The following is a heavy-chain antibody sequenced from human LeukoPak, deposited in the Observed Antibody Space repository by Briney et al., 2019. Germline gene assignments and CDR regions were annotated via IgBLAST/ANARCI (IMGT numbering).Heavy chain of an antibody. V-gene: IGHV3-30-3*01. CDR1: GFTFSSYA. J-gene: IGHJ1*01. Sequence: PGGSLRLSCAASGFTFSSYAMHWVRQAPGKGLEWVAVISYDGSNKYYADSVKGRFTISRDNSKNTLYLQMNSLRAEDTAVYYCARDLLYYYDSSGFQHWGQGTLVTVSS. CDR2: ISYDGSNK. CDR3: ARDLLYYYDSSGFQH. D-gene: IGHD3-22*01.